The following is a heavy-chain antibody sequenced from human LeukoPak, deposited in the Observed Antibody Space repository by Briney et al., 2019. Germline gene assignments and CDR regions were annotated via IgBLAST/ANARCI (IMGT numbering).Heavy chain of an antibody. CDR3: AKDMSGSSWSNFDY. D-gene: IGHD6-13*01. Sequence: PGRSLRLSCAASGFTFDDYAMHWVRQAPGKGLEWVSGISWNSGSIGYADSVKGRFTISRDNAKNSLYLQMNSLRAEDTALYYCAKDMSGSSWSNFDYWGQGTLVTVSS. CDR1: GFTFDDYA. V-gene: IGHV3-9*01. J-gene: IGHJ4*02. CDR2: ISWNSGSI.